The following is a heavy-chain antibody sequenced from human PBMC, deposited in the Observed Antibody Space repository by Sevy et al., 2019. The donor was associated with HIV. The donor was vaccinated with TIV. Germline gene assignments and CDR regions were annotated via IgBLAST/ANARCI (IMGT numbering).Heavy chain of an antibody. V-gene: IGHV3-49*04. Sequence: GESLKISCTASGFTFGDYAMSWVRQAPGKGLEWVGFIRSKAYGGTTEYAASVKGRFTISRDDSKSIAYLQMNSLKTEDTAVYYCTRGDIAAAPPYYYYGMDVWGQGTTVTVSS. CDR1: GFTFGDYA. D-gene: IGHD6-13*01. CDR2: IRSKAYGGTT. CDR3: TRGDIAAAPPYYYYGMDV. J-gene: IGHJ6*02.